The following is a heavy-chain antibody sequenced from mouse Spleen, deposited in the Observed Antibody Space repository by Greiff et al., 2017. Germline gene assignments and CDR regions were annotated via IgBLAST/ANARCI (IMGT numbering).Heavy chain of an antibody. CDR3: ARARPDVWYFDV. CDR2: IDTSDSYT. Sequence: QVQLQQSGAELVMPGASVKMSCKASGYTFTDYWMHWVKQRPGQGLEWIGAIDTSDSYTSYNQKFKGKATLTVDESSSTAYMQLSSLTSEDSAVYYCARARPDVWYFDVWGAGTTVTVSS. CDR1: GYTFTDYW. J-gene: IGHJ1*01. V-gene: IGHV1-69*01.